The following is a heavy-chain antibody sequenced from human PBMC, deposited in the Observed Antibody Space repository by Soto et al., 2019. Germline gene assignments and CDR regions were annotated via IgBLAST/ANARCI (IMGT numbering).Heavy chain of an antibody. CDR3: AGRSGGSWYLGTDAFDI. J-gene: IGHJ3*02. CDR2: MSPDGGSI. CDR1: GYTFTSYY. D-gene: IGHD2-15*01. V-gene: IGHV1-46*01. Sequence: ASVKVSCKASGYTFTSYYMHWVRQAPGQELVWMGMMSPDGGSILYAQKFQGRVSMTSDTATSTAYMELSSLRSEDTAVYYCAGRSGGSWYLGTDAFDIWGQGTMVTVSS.